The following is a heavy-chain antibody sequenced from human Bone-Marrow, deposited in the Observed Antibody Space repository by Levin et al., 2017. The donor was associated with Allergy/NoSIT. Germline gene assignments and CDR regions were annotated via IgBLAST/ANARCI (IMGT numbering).Heavy chain of an antibody. V-gene: IGHV1-2*02. CDR3: ASTSTSASDVFHM. CDR1: GYTFTGYY. D-gene: IGHD6-6*01. CDR2: INPYSGGT. Sequence: ASVKVSCRASGYTFTGYYIHWIRQAPGQGLEWLGWINPYSGGTKTAQKFQDRVTMTRDMSISTASMDLSSLTSDDTAVYYCASTSTSASDVFHMWGQGTVVTVSS. J-gene: IGHJ3*02.